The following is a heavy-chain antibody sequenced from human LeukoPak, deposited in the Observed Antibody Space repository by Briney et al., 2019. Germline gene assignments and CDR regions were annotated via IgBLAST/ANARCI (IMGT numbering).Heavy chain of an antibody. CDR3: ARAQYYYDGSGYWSNDAFDI. J-gene: IGHJ3*02. CDR2: ISSSSSTI. CDR1: GFTFSSYS. Sequence: PGGSLRLSCAASGFTFSSYSMNWVRQAPGKGLEWVSYISSSSSTIYYADSVKGRFTISRDNAKNSLYLQMNSLRAEDTAVYYCARAQYYYDGSGYWSNDAFDIWGQGTMVTVSS. D-gene: IGHD3-22*01. V-gene: IGHV3-48*04.